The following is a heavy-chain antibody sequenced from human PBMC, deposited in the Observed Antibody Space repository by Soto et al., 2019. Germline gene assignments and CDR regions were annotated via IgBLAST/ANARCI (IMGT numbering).Heavy chain of an antibody. D-gene: IGHD2-21*02. CDR3: ARDHANCGGDCYTNLFDP. CDR2: IYHSGST. CDR1: GGSISSGGYS. V-gene: IGHV4-30-2*01. J-gene: IGHJ5*02. Sequence: SETLSLTCAVSGGSISSGGYSWSWIRQPPGKGLEWIGYIYHSGSTYYNPSLKSRVTISVDRSKNQFPLKLSSVTAEDTAVYYCARDHANCGGDCYTNLFDPWGQGTLVTVSS.